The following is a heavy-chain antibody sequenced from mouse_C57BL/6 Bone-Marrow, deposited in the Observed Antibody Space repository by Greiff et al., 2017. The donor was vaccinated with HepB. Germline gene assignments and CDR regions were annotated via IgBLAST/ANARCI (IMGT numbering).Heavy chain of an antibody. V-gene: IGHV1-81*01. J-gene: IGHJ3*01. D-gene: IGHD1-1*01. CDR2: IYPRSGNT. Sequence: VQLQQSGAELARPGASVKLSCKASGYTFTSYGISWVKQRTGQGLEWIGEIYPRSGNTYYNEKFKGKATLNADKSSSTEYMELRSLTSEDSAVYFCASIITTVVDRFAYWGQGTLVTVSA. CDR3: ASIITTVVDRFAY. CDR1: GYTFTSYG.